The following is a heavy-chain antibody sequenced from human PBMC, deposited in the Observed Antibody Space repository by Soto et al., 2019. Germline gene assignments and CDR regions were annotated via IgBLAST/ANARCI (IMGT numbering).Heavy chain of an antibody. CDR3: AREGRGYSGYDHIDY. CDR2: IWYDGSNK. CDR1: GFTFSSYG. J-gene: IGHJ4*02. Sequence: GGSLRLSCAASGFTFSSYGMHWVRQAPGKGLEWVAVIWYDGSNKYYADSVKGRFTITGDNSKNTLYLQMNSLRAEDTAVYYCAREGRGYSGYDHIDYWGQGTLVTVSS. D-gene: IGHD5-12*01. V-gene: IGHV3-33*01.